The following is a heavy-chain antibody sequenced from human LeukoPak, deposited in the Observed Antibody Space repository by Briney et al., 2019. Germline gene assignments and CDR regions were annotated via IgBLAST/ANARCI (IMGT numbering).Heavy chain of an antibody. CDR1: GFTFSSYA. Sequence: GGSLRLSCAASGFTFSSYAMTWVRQAPGKGLEWVAGISGSGGTTYYADSVKGRLTVSRDNSKNTLYLQMHSLRAEDTAVYYCAKGRDTLVREVIITTRFDNWGQGTLVTVSS. CDR3: AKGRDTLVREVIITTRFDN. CDR2: ISGSGGTT. V-gene: IGHV3-23*01. D-gene: IGHD3-10*01. J-gene: IGHJ4*02.